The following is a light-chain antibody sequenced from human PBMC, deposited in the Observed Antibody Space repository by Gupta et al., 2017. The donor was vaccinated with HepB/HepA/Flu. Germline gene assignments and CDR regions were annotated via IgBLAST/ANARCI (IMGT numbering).Light chain of an antibody. Sequence: DVVMTQSPLSLPVTLGQPASISCRSSQSLVDSDGNTYLNWFQQRPGQSPRRLIYKISNRDSGVPDRFSGSGSGTNFTLKISRGEAEDVGVYYCRQPTLWPPVTFGQGTRLEIK. CDR2: KIS. J-gene: IGKJ5*01. V-gene: IGKV2-30*01. CDR3: RQPTLWPPVT. CDR1: QSLVDSDGNTY.